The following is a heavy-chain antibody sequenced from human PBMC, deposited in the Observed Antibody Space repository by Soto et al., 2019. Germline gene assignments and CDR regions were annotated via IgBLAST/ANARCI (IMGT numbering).Heavy chain of an antibody. CDR3: ARTPWDGYTGYYIDY. J-gene: IGHJ4*02. CDR1: GGSISSSNW. V-gene: IGHV4-4*02. D-gene: IGHD5-18*01. CDR2: IYHSGST. Sequence: QVQLQESGPGLVKPSGTLSLTCAVSGGSISSSNWWSWVRQPPGKRLEWIGEIYHSGSTNYNPSLKSRVTISVDKSKNQFSLKLSSVTATDTAVYSCARTPWDGYTGYYIDYWGQGTLVTVSS.